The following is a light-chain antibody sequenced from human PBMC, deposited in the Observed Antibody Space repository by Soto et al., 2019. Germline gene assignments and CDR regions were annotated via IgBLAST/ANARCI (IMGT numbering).Light chain of an antibody. J-gene: IGKJ1*01. CDR2: GAS. V-gene: IGKV3-20*01. CDR3: QQYSSTFWT. Sequence: EIVLTQSPGTLSLSPGERTTLSCRASQSISSSYLAWYQQKPGQAPRLLFYGASSRATGIPDRFSGSGSGTDFTLTISRLEPEDFALYYCQQYSSTFWTLGQGTKVEIK. CDR1: QSISSSY.